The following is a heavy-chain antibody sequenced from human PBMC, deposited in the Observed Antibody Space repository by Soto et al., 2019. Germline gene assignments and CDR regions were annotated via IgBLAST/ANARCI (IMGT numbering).Heavy chain of an antibody. J-gene: IGHJ4*02. CDR3: AHGSGWLSDY. CDR1: GFSLSSPAVG. D-gene: IGHD6-19*01. V-gene: IGHV2-5*02. Sequence: QITLKESGTTLVKPTQTLTLTCTFSGFSLSSPAVGVNWIRQPPGKALKWLALIYWDDDKQYSPSLRSRLTITKDTSKNQVVLTMTNVDPVDTATYYCAHGSGWLSDYWGQGTLVTVSS. CDR2: IYWDDDK.